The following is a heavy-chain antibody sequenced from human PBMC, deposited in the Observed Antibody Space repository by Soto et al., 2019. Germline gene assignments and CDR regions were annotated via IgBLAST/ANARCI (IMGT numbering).Heavy chain of an antibody. CDR2: ISAYNGNT. CDR1: GYTFTSYG. J-gene: IGHJ4*02. V-gene: IGHV1-18*01. Sequence: ASVKVSCKASGYTFTSYGISWVRQAPGQGLEWMGWISAYNGNTNYAQKLQGRVTMTTDTSTSTAYMELRSLRSDDTAVYYCARDLYYDFWSGYYSSGWGGYFDYWGQGTLVTVSS. CDR3: ARDLYYDFWSGYYSSGWGGYFDY. D-gene: IGHD3-3*01.